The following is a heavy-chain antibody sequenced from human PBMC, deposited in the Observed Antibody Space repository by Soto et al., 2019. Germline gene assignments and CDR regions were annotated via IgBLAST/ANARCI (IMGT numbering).Heavy chain of an antibody. CDR2: IKHSGLT. D-gene: IGHD2-2*01. Sequence: QVQLQQWGAGLLKPSETLSLTCAVSGGSFNDYYWSWIRQPPVKGLEWIGEIKHSGLTNYNSSLKSRITMSVDTTKNRFSLKLSSVSDADTAVYYGARVYSTTWSPEAFDIWGQGTVVTVSS. CDR3: ARVYSTTWSPEAFDI. CDR1: GGSFNDYY. V-gene: IGHV4-34*01. J-gene: IGHJ3*02.